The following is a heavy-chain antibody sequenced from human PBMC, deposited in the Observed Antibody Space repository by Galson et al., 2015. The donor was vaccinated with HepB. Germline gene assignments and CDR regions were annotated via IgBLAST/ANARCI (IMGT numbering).Heavy chain of an antibody. J-gene: IGHJ4*02. V-gene: IGHV3-21*01. CDR2: ISSSSSYI. CDR3: ARGTDRRVPAAMDY. D-gene: IGHD2-2*01. Sequence: SLRLSCAASGFTFSSYSMNWVRQAPGKGLEWVSSISSSSSYIYYADSVKGRFTISRDNAKNSLYLQMNSLRAEDTAVYYCARGTDRRVPAAMDYWGQGTLVTVSS. CDR1: GFTFSSYS.